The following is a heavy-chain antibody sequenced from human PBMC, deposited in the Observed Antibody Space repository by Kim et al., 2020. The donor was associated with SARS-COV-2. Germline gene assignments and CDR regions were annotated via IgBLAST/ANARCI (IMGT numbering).Heavy chain of an antibody. CDR3: ARPVRPVGYCSSTSCYIAFDI. CDR2: IYYSGST. Sequence: SETLSLTCTVSGGSISSSSYYWGWIRQPPGKGLEWIGSIYYSGSTYYNPSLKSRVTISVDTSKNQFSLKLSSVTAADTAVYYCARPVRPVGYCSSTSCYIAFDIWGQGTMVTVSS. V-gene: IGHV4-39*01. CDR1: GGSISSSSYY. J-gene: IGHJ3*02. D-gene: IGHD2-2*02.